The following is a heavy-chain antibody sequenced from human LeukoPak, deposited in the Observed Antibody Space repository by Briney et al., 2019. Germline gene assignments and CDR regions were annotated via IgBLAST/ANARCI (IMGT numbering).Heavy chain of an antibody. V-gene: IGHV3-9*01. CDR1: GFTFDDYA. D-gene: IGHD2-2*01. CDR3: AKEGPRGYCSSTSCYHFDY. CDR2: ISWNSGSI. J-gene: IGHJ4*02. Sequence: GGSLRLSCAASGFTFDDYAMHWVRQAPGKGLEWVSGISWNSGSIGYADSVKGRFTISRDNAKNSLYLQMNSLRAEDKAVYYCAKEGPRGYCSSTSCYHFDYWGQGTLVTVSS.